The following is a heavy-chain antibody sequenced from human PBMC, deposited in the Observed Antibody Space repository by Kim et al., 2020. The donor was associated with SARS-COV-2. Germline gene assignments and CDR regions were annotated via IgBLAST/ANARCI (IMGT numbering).Heavy chain of an antibody. CDR3: AMSRSAVPTALES. Sequence: SVKVSCKASGAILSNYAFTWVRRAPGQGLEWVGKIIPVVGIANYAQRFQGRVTFTADKSTNTAYLEVTSLRSEDTAVYYCAMSRSAVPTALESWGQGTLVTVSS. V-gene: IGHV1-69*04. D-gene: IGHD2-21*02. J-gene: IGHJ4*02. CDR1: GAILSNYA. CDR2: IIPVVGIA.